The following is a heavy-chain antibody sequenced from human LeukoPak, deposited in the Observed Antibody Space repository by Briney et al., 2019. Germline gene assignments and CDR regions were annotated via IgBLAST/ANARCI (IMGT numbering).Heavy chain of an antibody. J-gene: IGHJ6*02. V-gene: IGHV3-11*01. Sequence: GGSLRLSCAASGFTFSDYYMSWIRQAPGKGLEWVSYISSSGSTIYYADSVKGRFTISRDDSENTLYVQMNSLRVEDTAVYYCVRDHYYGSGIYAMDVWGQGTTVTVSS. CDR3: VRDHYYGSGIYAMDV. CDR1: GFTFSDYY. D-gene: IGHD3-10*01. CDR2: ISSSGSTI.